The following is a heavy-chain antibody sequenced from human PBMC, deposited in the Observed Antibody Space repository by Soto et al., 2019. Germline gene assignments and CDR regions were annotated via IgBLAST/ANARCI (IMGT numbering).Heavy chain of an antibody. CDR3: AKAGPGDYYYGMDV. D-gene: IGHD3-10*01. J-gene: IGHJ6*02. Sequence: GGSLRLSCAASGFKFGSYWLHWVRQAPGKGLVWVSHINGGGGSTYYADSVKGRFTISRDNSKNTLYLQMNSLRAEDTAVYYCAKAGPGDYYYGMDVWGQGTTVTVSS. V-gene: IGHV3-74*01. CDR2: INGGGGST. CDR1: GFKFGSYW.